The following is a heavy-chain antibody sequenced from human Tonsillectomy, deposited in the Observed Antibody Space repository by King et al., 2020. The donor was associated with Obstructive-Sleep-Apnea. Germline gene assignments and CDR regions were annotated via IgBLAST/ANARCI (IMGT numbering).Heavy chain of an antibody. V-gene: IGHV1-2*02. J-gene: IGHJ4*02. D-gene: IGHD1-26*01. Sequence: QLVQSGAEVKKPGASVKVSCKTSGYTFTGYYVHWGRQAPGQGLELMGWINPITGGTNYAQMFQGMVTMTRDTSISTAYMELSRLRSDDTAVYYCARDLAGATNYWGQGTLVTVSS. CDR1: GYTFTGYY. CDR3: ARDLAGATNY. CDR2: INPITGGT.